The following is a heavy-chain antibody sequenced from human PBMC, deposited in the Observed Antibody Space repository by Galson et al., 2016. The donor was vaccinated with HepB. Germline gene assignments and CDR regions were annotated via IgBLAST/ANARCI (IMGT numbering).Heavy chain of an antibody. V-gene: IGHV3-23*01. CDR2: ISGTGGTM. J-gene: IGHJ4*02. D-gene: IGHD3-22*01. CDR3: GARGIYFYDTSGVDY. CDR1: GFTFSDFA. Sequence: SLRLSCAASGFTFSDFAMSWVRQAPGKGLEWISGISGTGGTMYYAASVKGRFSISKDISKNTLFLQMNSLKTEDTAFYYCGARGIYFYDTSGVDYWGQGILVTVSS.